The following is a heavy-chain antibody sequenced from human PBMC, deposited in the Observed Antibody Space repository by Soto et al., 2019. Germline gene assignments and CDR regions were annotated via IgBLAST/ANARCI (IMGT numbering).Heavy chain of an antibody. J-gene: IGHJ6*03. CDR2: IYYSGRT. CDR1: GGSISSSSYY. CDR3: ARHPSSSWDFYFHMDV. D-gene: IGHD6-6*01. Sequence: TSETLSLTCTVSGGSISSSSYYWGWIRQSPGKGLEWIGTIYYSGRTYYNPSLKSRVTIFVDTSKNQFSLKLSSVTGADTAVYYCARHPSSSWDFYFHMDVWGKGTTVTVSS. V-gene: IGHV4-39*01.